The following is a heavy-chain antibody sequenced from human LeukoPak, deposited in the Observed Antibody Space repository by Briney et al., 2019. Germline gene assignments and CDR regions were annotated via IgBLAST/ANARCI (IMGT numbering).Heavy chain of an antibody. D-gene: IGHD3-22*01. CDR3: AKSGLKKDSSGYLDY. V-gene: IGHV3-23*01. J-gene: IGHJ4*02. CDR1: GFTFSSYA. Sequence: GGSLRLSCVASGFTFSSYAMSWVRQAPGKGLEWVSAISGSGGSTYYADSVKGRFTISRDNSKNTLYLQMNSLRAEDTAVYYCAKSGLKKDSSGYLDYWGQGTLVTVSS. CDR2: ISGSGGST.